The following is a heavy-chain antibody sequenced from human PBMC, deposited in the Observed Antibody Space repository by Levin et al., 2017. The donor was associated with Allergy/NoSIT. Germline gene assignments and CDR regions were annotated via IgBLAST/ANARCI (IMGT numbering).Heavy chain of an antibody. Sequence: GESLKISCKVSGYTLTELSMHWVRQAPGKGLEWMGGFDPEDGETIYAQKFQGRVTMTEDTSTDTAYMELSSLRSEDTAVYYCATGGQWLAPLRYWGQGTLVTVSS. CDR2: FDPEDGET. CDR1: GYTLTELS. V-gene: IGHV1-24*01. D-gene: IGHD6-19*01. CDR3: ATGGQWLAPLRY. J-gene: IGHJ4*02.